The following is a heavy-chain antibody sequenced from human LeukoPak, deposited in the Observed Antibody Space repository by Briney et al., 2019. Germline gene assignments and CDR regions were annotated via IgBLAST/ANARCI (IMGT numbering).Heavy chain of an antibody. J-gene: IGHJ1*01. V-gene: IGHV3-21*01. CDR1: GFTFSSYS. CDR3: ARHLSDFWSGYLSYFQH. D-gene: IGHD3-3*01. Sequence: GGSLRLSCAASGFTFSSYSMNWVRQAPGKGLEWVSSISSSSSYIYYADSVKGRFTISRDNAKNSLYLQMNSLRAEDTAVYYCARHLSDFWSGYLSYFQHWGQGTLVTVSS. CDR2: ISSSSSYI.